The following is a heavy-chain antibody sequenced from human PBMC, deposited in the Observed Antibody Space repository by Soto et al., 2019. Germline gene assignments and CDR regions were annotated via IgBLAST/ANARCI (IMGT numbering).Heavy chain of an antibody. J-gene: IGHJ4*02. CDR3: ARGLNGYLHYFDY. V-gene: IGHV1-18*01. D-gene: IGHD5-18*01. Sequence: ASVTVSCKASGYTFTRYGISWVRQAPGQGLEWMGWISAYNGNTKYSQKFQGRVIITRDTSASTAYMELSSLRSEDTAVYYCARGLNGYLHYFDYWGQGTPVTVSS. CDR1: GYTFTRYG. CDR2: ISAYNGNT.